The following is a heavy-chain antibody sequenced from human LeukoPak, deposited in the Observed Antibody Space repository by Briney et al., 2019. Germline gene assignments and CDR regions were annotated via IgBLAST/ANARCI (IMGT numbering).Heavy chain of an antibody. CDR2: IRYDGSNK. J-gene: IGHJ4*02. CDR1: GFTFSSYS. Sequence: GGSLRLSCAASGFTFSSYSMNWVRQAPGKGLEWVAFIRYDGSNKYYADSVKGRLTISRDNSKNTLYLQMNSLRAEDTAVYYCARETYYGSGSYSDFALDYWGQGTLVTVSS. D-gene: IGHD3-10*01. V-gene: IGHV3-30*02. CDR3: ARETYYGSGSYSDFALDY.